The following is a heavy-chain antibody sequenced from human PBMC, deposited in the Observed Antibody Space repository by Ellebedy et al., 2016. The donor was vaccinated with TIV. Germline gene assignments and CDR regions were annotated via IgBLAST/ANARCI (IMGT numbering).Heavy chain of an antibody. CDR2: VNPNSGDT. Sequence: ASVKVSCKASGYTFTNYNINWVRQSTGQGLEWMGWVNPNSGDTDYAQKFRDRVTMTRDTSTNTAYLELSSLRSEDTAVYYCAREDAFDIWGQGTMVTVSS. CDR1: GYTFTNYN. V-gene: IGHV1-8*02. J-gene: IGHJ3*02. CDR3: AREDAFDI.